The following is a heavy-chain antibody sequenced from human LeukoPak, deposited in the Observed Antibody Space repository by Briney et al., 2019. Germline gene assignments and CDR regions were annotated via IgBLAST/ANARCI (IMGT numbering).Heavy chain of an antibody. D-gene: IGHD1-26*01. CDR1: AYSFGDYA. V-gene: IGHV3-48*01. J-gene: IGHJ4*02. CDR2: ISSSSSTI. Sequence: AGRSLRLSCAASAYSFGDYAMNWVRQAPGKGLEWVSYISSSSSTIYYADSVKGRFTISRDNAKNSLYLQMNSLRAEDTAVYYCARDQWELPYYFDYWGQGTLVTVSS. CDR3: ARDQWELPYYFDY.